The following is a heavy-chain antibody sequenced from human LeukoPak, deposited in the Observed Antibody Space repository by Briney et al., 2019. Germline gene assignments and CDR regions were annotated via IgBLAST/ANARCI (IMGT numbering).Heavy chain of an antibody. CDR1: GFTFSTYG. CDR2: IWNDGSNK. V-gene: IGHV3-33*01. Sequence: GRSLRLSCAASGFTFSTYGMHWARQAPGKGLEWVAVIWNDGSNKYYADSVKGRFTISRDNSKNTLYLQMNSLRAEDTAVYYCARGLEGFDYWGQGTLVTVSS. J-gene: IGHJ4*02. CDR3: ARGLEGFDY.